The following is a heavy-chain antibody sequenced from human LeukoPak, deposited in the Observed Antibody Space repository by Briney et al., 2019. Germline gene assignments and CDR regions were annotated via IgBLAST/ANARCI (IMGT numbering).Heavy chain of an antibody. CDR1: GFTTHYW. J-gene: IGHJ4*02. Sequence: GGSLRLSCTASGFTTHYWLNWVRQSPGKGLEWVSTFSRSGPDTYYADSVKGRFTIFRDNSKNTLYLQMNSLRAEDTAVYYCAKGSLGSWYYFDYWGQGTLVTVSS. D-gene: IGHD6-13*01. CDR3: AKGSLGSWYYFDY. V-gene: IGHV3-23*01. CDR2: FSRSGPDT.